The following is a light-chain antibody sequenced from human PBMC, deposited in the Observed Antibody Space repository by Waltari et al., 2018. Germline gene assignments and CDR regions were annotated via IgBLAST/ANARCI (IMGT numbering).Light chain of an antibody. V-gene: IGKV3-20*01. CDR3: EQYGDSPRT. CDR1: HIVYARY. J-gene: IGKJ5*01. Sequence: EIVLTQSPGTLSLSPGDGATLSCRASHIVYARYLAWYQQRPGQAPRPVIYGASTRAPGIPDRFSGSASGTEFTLTISKLEPEDFAVYYCEQYGDSPRTFGQGTRLEIK. CDR2: GAS.